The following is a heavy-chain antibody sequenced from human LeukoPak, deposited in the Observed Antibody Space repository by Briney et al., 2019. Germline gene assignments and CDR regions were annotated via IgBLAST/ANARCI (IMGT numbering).Heavy chain of an antibody. CDR3: ATRLCTIAACRASSYKSLDV. Sequence: GGSLRLSRAASGFTFSSYAMSWVRQAPGKGLEWVSSISGNGGSTYYADSVKGRFTISRDNAKNSVHLQMNSLRAEDTAVYYCATRLCTIAACRASSYKSLDVWGKGTTVTVSS. CDR1: GFTFSSYA. J-gene: IGHJ6*04. D-gene: IGHD2-8*01. CDR2: ISGNGGST. V-gene: IGHV3-23*01.